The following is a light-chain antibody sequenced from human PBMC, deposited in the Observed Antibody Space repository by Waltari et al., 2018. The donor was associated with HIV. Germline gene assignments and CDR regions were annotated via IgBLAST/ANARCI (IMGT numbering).Light chain of an antibody. Sequence: QAVVTQEPSFSVSPGGTVTLTCGLSSGSVSTSYYPSWYQQTPGQAPRTLIHSTNRRSPCVPDRLSGSLRGNRASLTSPGVQADDESDYYCVLYMGSGIWVFGGGTKVTVL. CDR1: SGSVSTSYY. V-gene: IGLV8-61*01. J-gene: IGLJ3*02. CDR3: VLYMGSGIWV. CDR2: STN.